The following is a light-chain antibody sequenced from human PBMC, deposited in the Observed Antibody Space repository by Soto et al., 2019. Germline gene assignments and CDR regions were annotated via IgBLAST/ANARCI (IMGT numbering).Light chain of an antibody. CDR2: EVT. J-gene: IGLJ2*01. CDR1: SSDVGGYTY. CDR3: SSYAGSNFVV. V-gene: IGLV2-8*01. Sequence: QSVLTQPPSASGSPGQSVTIPCTGTSSDVGGYTYVSWYQQHPGKAPKLMIYEVTKRPSGVPDRFSGSKSDNTASLTVSGLQAEDEADYYCSSYAGSNFVVFGGGTKLTVL.